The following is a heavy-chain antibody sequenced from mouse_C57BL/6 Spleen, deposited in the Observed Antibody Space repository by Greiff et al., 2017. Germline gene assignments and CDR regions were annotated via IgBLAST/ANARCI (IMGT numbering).Heavy chain of an antibody. V-gene: IGHV1-26*01. D-gene: IGHD1-1*01. CDR1: GYTFTDYY. Sequence: VQLQQSGPELVKPGASVKISCKASGYTFTDYYMNWVKQSHGKSLEWIGDINPNNGGTSYNQKFKGKATLTVDKSSSTAYMELRSLTSEDSAVYYCARTCYYGSSYGYFDVWGTGTTVTVSS. J-gene: IGHJ1*03. CDR3: ARTCYYGSSYGYFDV. CDR2: INPNNGGT.